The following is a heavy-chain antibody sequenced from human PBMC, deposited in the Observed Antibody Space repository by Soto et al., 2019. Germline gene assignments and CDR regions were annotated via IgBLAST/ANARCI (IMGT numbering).Heavy chain of an antibody. V-gene: IGHV1-69*13. J-gene: IGHJ4*02. CDR3: AREGSGYNF. D-gene: IGHD5-12*01. Sequence: SVKVSCKASGRSFSNFGISWVRQAPGQGLEGMGGIVPVCGRPNYAQRFRGRLTITADESTSTGYMELISLRSDETAVYYCAREGSGYNFWGQGTQVTVSS. CDR2: IVPVCGRP. CDR1: GRSFSNFG.